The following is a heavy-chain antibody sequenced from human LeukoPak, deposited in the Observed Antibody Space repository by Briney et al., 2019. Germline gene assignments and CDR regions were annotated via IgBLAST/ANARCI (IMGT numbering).Heavy chain of an antibody. V-gene: IGHV4-34*01. J-gene: IGHJ2*01. CDR1: GESFSGYY. D-gene: IGHD3-10*01. Sequence: SETLSLTCAVYGESFSGYYWSWIRQPPRKGLEWIGEINHSGSTNYNPSLKSRVTISVDTSKNQFSLKLSSVTAADTAVYYCARGRFGAHWYFDLWGRGTLVTVS. CDR2: INHSGST. CDR3: ARGRFGAHWYFDL.